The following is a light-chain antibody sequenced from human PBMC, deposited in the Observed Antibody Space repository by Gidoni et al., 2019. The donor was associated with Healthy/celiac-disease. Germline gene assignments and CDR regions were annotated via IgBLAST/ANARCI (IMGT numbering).Light chain of an antibody. J-gene: IGLJ2*01. CDR1: KLGDKY. CDR2: QDS. Sequence: SSELTPPPSGTASPGQTASITCAGAKLGDKYACWYQQKPGQSPVLVIYQDSKRPSGIPERFSGSNSGNTATLTISGTQAMDEADYYCQAWDSSTVVFGGGTKLTVL. CDR3: QAWDSSTVV. V-gene: IGLV3-1*01.